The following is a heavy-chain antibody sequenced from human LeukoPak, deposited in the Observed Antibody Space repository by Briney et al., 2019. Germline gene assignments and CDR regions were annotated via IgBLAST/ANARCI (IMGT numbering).Heavy chain of an antibody. Sequence: SETLSLTCTVSGGSTSSYYWSWIRQPPGKGLEWIGYIYYSGSTNYNPSLKSRVTISVDTSKNQFSLKLSSVTAADTAAYYCARSDSSGYYYRVFDYWGQGTLVTVSS. J-gene: IGHJ4*02. CDR2: IYYSGST. V-gene: IGHV4-59*01. D-gene: IGHD3-22*01. CDR3: ARSDSSGYYYRVFDY. CDR1: GGSTSSYY.